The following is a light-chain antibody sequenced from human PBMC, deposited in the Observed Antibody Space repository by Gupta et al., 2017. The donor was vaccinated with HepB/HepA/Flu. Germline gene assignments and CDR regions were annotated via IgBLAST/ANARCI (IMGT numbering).Light chain of an antibody. Sequence: QSVLTQPPSASGTPGQRVTISCSGSSSNIGSNTVNWYQQRPGTAPKLLNYSNKQRSSGGPYRIDGFKSGTLDFLGIRGVQSEDEADYYCAAWDDSLNGYWLFCGGTKLTVL. J-gene: IGLJ3*02. CDR2: SNK. V-gene: IGLV1-44*01. CDR3: AAWDDSLNGYWL. CDR1: SSNIGSNT.